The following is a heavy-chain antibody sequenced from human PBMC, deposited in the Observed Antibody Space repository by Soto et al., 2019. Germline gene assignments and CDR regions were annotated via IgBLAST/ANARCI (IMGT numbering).Heavy chain of an antibody. CDR2: IIPIFGTA. Sequence: QVQLVQSGAEVKKPGSSVKVSCKASGGTFSSYAISWARQAPGQGLEWMGGIIPIFGTANYAPKFQGSVTITADESTSTAYMELSSLGTKDTAVYYCARYGSSGRGGSNYWVQGTLVTVSS. D-gene: IGHD6-19*01. V-gene: IGHV1-69*01. CDR3: ARYGSSGRGGSNY. CDR1: GGTFSSYA. J-gene: IGHJ4*02.